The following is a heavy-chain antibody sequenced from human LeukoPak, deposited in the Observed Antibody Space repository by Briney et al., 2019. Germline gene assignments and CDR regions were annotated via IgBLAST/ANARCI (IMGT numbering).Heavy chain of an antibody. Sequence: ASVKVSCKASGGTFSSYAISWVRQAPGQGLEWMGGIIPIFGTANYAQKFQGRVTITADESTSTAYMELSSLRSEDTAVYYCARAESGSYSDPDEYFQHWGPGTLVTVSS. CDR1: GGTFSSYA. CDR3: ARAESGSYSDPDEYFQH. D-gene: IGHD1-26*01. CDR2: IIPIFGTA. J-gene: IGHJ1*01. V-gene: IGHV1-69*13.